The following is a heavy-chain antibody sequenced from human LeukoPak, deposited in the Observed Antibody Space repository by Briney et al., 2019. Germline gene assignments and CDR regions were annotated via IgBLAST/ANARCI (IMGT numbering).Heavy chain of an antibody. CDR3: AKDIFRWTFEN. D-gene: IGHD2-21*01. V-gene: IGHV3-23*01. CDR1: GFTFSVAA. Sequence: GGSLRLSCAASGFTFSVAAMNWVRQGPGAGLEWVSGIGGDGITRYTDSVQGRFTISKDISKNTLYPQMDSLRVDDTAVYYCAKDIFRWTFENWGQGTLVTVSS. CDR2: IGGDGIT. J-gene: IGHJ4*02.